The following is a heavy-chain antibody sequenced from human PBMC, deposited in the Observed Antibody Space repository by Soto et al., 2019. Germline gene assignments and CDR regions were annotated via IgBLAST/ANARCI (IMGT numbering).Heavy chain of an antibody. D-gene: IGHD3-22*01. V-gene: IGHV1-2*02. J-gene: IGHJ3*02. CDR2: INPNSGGT. CDR1: GYTFTGYY. CDR3: ARQRLHYYDSSGYYPGDI. Sequence: ASVKVSCKASGYTFTGYYMHWVRQAPGQGLEWMGWINPNSGGTNYAQKFQGRVTTTRDTSISTAYMELSRLRSDDTAVYYCARQRLHYYDSSGYYPGDIWGQGTMVNVS.